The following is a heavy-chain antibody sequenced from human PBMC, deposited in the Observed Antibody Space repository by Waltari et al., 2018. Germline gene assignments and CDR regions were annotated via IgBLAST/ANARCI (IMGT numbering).Heavy chain of an antibody. J-gene: IGHJ4*02. CDR3: TTEIWSGYFPFDY. D-gene: IGHD3-3*01. CDR1: GFTFSNAW. V-gene: IGHV3-15*01. CDR2: SKSKTDGGTT. Sequence: EVQLVESGGGLVKPGGSLRLSCAASGFTFSNAWMSWVRQAPGKGLEWVGRSKSKTDGGTTDYAAPVKGRFTISRDDSKNTLYLQMNSLKTEDTAVYYCTTEIWSGYFPFDYWGQGTLVTVSS.